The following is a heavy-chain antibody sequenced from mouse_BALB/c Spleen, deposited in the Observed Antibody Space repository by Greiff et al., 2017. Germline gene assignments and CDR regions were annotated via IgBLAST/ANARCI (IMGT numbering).Heavy chain of an antibody. J-gene: IGHJ2*01. CDR3: ARDSSGYIVDY. D-gene: IGHD3-2*01. V-gene: IGHV1-7*01. CDR2: INPSTGYT. Sequence: VQLQQSGAELAKPGASVKMSCKASGYTFTSYWMHWVKQRPGQGLEWIGYINPSTGYTEYNQKFKDKATLTADKSSSTAYMQLSSLTSEDSAVYYCARDSSGYIVDYWGQGTTLTVSS. CDR1: GYTFTSYW.